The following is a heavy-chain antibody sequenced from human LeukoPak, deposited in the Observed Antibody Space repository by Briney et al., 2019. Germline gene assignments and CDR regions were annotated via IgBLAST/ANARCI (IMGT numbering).Heavy chain of an antibody. D-gene: IGHD6-19*01. J-gene: IGHJ3*02. CDR1: GFTFSDYY. CDR3: AGYSSGWFGAFHI. Sequence: GGSLRLSCAASGFTFSDYYMSWIRQAPGKGLEWLSYIISTGGTIYYADSVKGRFTISRDNAKNSLYLQMNSLRAEDTAVYYCAGYSSGWFGAFHIWGQGTMVTVSS. V-gene: IGHV3-11*04. CDR2: IISTGGTI.